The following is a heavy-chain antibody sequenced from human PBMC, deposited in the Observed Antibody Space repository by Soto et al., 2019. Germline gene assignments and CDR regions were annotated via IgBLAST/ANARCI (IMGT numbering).Heavy chain of an antibody. V-gene: IGHV5-51*01. D-gene: IGHD2-21*02. Sequence: RGESLRISCKVSGYTFTRNWIGWVRQMPGKGLEWMGVIFPIDSDTRYSPSSQGQVTISADNSISTAYLQWSSLKASDTAIYYCATPGGRDFNAFDVWGQGTMVTVSS. CDR3: ATPGGRDFNAFDV. CDR1: GYTFTRNW. J-gene: IGHJ3*01. CDR2: IFPIDSDT.